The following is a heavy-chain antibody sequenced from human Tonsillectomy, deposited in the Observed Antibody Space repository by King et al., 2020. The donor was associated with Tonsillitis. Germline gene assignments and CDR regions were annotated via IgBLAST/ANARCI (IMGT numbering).Heavy chain of an antibody. CDR1: VFSLSNARMG. CDR2: IFSNDEK. Sequence: TLKESGTVLVKPTETLTLACTVSVFSLSNARMGVSWLRQPPGKALEWLAHIFSNDEKSYSTSLKSRLTISKDTSKSQVVLTMTNMDPVDTATYYCARINNRVLRYFDWDFDYWGQGTLVTVSS. D-gene: IGHD3-9*01. CDR3: ARINNRVLRYFDWDFDY. J-gene: IGHJ4*02. V-gene: IGHV2-26*01.